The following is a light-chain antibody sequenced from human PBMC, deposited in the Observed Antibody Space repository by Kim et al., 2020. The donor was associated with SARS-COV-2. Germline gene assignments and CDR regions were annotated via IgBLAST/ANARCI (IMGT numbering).Light chain of an antibody. CDR3: QQYGSSRT. CDR1: QSVSSSY. J-gene: IGKJ1*01. CDR2: GAS. Sequence: LSPGERATRACRASQSVSSSYLAWYQQKPGQAPRLLIYGASSRATGIPDRFSGSGSGTDFTLTISRREPEDFAVYYCQQYGSSRTFGQGTKVEIK. V-gene: IGKV3-20*01.